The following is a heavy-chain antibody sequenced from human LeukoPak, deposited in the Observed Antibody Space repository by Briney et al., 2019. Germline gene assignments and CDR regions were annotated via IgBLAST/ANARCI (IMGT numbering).Heavy chain of an antibody. V-gene: IGHV4-59*01. Sequence: PSETLSLTCSVSGGSIGNYYWSWIRQPPGKELEWIGDIYYSGNTNLNPSLKSRVSISIDTSKNQFSLRLSSVTAADTAVYYCARYLTPMLTKYFDYWGQGILVTVSS. CDR3: ARYLTPMLTKYFDY. J-gene: IGHJ4*02. D-gene: IGHD1/OR15-1a*01. CDR1: GGSIGNYY. CDR2: IYYSGNT.